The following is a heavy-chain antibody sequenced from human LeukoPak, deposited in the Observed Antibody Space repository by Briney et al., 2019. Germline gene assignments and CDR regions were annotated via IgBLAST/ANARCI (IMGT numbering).Heavy chain of an antibody. V-gene: IGHV3-33*08. D-gene: IGHD3-9*01. CDR2: IWYDGSNK. CDR1: GFPFSSYA. CDR3: ARNPDWAYFDY. Sequence: GGSLRLSCSASGFPFSSYAMHWVRQAPGKGLEWVAVIWYDGSNKYYADSVKGRFTISRDNSKNTLYLQMNSLRAEDTAVYYCARNPDWAYFDYWGQGALVTVSS. J-gene: IGHJ4*02.